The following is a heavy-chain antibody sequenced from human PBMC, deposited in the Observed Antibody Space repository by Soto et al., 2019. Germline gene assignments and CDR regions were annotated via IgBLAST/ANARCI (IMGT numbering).Heavy chain of an antibody. CDR3: ARSPGVVVAAALRSYGMDV. D-gene: IGHD2-15*01. Sequence: QVQLQQWGAGLLKPSETLSLTCAVYGGSFSGYYWSWLRQPPGKGLEWIGEINHSGSTNYNPSLKSRVTISVDTSKSQFSLKLCSVTAAATSVYYCARSPGVVVAAALRSYGMDVWGQGTTVTVSS. J-gene: IGHJ6*02. CDR2: INHSGST. V-gene: IGHV4-34*01. CDR1: GGSFSGYY.